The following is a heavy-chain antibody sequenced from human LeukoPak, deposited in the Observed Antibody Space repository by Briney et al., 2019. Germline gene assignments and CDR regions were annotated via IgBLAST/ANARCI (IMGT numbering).Heavy chain of an antibody. J-gene: IGHJ4*02. D-gene: IGHD5-18*01. CDR3: AKDSRYGYRWDYDY. V-gene: IGHV3-23*01. CDR1: GFTFSSYG. CDR2: ISGSGVTT. Sequence: GTLRLSCAASGFTFSSYGMSWVRQAPGKGLEWVSTISGSGVTTYYADSVRGGFTISRDNSKNMLYLQMNSLRAEDTAVYYCAKDSRYGYRWDYDYWGQGTLVTVSS.